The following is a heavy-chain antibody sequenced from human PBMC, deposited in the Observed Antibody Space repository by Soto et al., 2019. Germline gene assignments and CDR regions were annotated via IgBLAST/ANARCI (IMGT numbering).Heavy chain of an antibody. Sequence: ASVKVSCKASGYTFTGYYMHWVRQAPGQGQERKGWINPNSGGTNYAQKFQGWVTMTRDTSISTAYMELSRLRSDDTAVYYCARDISGCSGGSCYYYYGMDVWGQGTTVTVYS. CDR1: GYTFTGYY. D-gene: IGHD2-15*01. CDR3: ARDISGCSGGSCYYYYGMDV. J-gene: IGHJ6*02. CDR2: INPNSGGT. V-gene: IGHV1-2*04.